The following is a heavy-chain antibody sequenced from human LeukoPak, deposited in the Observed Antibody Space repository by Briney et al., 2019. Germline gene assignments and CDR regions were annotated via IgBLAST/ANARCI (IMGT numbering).Heavy chain of an antibody. J-gene: IGHJ4*02. CDR1: GFTFSDYY. Sequence: XXXSCAASGFTFSDYYMNWIRQTPGKGLEWVSYISSSGSSIYYTDSVKGRFTISRDNAKNSLYLQMNSLRAEDTAVYYCARGRDGYNWGNDYWGQGTLVTVSS. CDR3: ARGRDGYNWGNDY. CDR2: ISSSGSSI. V-gene: IGHV3-11*01. D-gene: IGHD5-24*01.